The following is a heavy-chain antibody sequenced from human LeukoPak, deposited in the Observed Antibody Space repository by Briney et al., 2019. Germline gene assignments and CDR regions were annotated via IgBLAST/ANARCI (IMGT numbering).Heavy chain of an antibody. J-gene: IGHJ4*02. Sequence: GGSLRLSCAASGLTVSSYMSWVRQAPGKGLEWVSVIYSGGSIYYADSVKGRFTISRDKSKNTLYLQMNTLRAEDTAVYYCARPPYGGVDYWGQGTLVTVSS. D-gene: IGHD4-23*01. V-gene: IGHV3-66*04. CDR2: IYSGGSI. CDR3: ARPPYGGVDY. CDR1: GLTVSSY.